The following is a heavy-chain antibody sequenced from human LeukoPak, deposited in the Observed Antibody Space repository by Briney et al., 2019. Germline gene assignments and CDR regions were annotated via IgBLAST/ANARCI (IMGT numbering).Heavy chain of an antibody. D-gene: IGHD1-26*01. CDR1: GGSISSYY. J-gene: IGHJ5*02. CDR2: IYYSGST. CDR3: ARVAFRWELPYWFDP. Sequence: SETLSLTCTVSGGSISSYYWSWIRQPPGKGLEWIGYIYYSGSTNYNPSLKSRVTISVDTSKNQFSLKLSSVTAADTAVYYCARVAFRWELPYWFDPWGQGTLVTVSS. V-gene: IGHV4-59*01.